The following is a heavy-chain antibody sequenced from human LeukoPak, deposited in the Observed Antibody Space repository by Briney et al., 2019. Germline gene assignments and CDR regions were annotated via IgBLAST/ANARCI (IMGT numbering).Heavy chain of an antibody. CDR2: MFYSGGT. Sequence: AETLSLTCQVSGGSISAYEWSWIRQPPGKGLEWVGSMFYSGGTNYNPSLRSRLTLSVDTSKNQLSLRLRSVTAADTAVYYCAILVVPAASAVGYYLYWGQGILATVSS. V-gene: IGHV4-59*08. CDR1: GGSISAYE. CDR3: AILVVPAASAVGYYLY. J-gene: IGHJ4*02. D-gene: IGHD2-2*01.